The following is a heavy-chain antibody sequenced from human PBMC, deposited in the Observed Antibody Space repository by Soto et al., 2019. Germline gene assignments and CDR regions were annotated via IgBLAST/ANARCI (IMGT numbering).Heavy chain of an antibody. D-gene: IGHD3-3*01. Sequence: ASVKVSCKASGYTFTSYGISWVRQAPGQGLEWMGWISAYNGNTNYAQKLQGRVTMTTDTSTSTAYMELRSLRSDDTAVYYCAGHDFWSGYYSDPRQEDAFDIWGQRKIVTVSS. CDR3: AGHDFWSGYYSDPRQEDAFDI. CDR1: GYTFTSYG. V-gene: IGHV1-18*01. CDR2: ISAYNGNT. J-gene: IGHJ3*02.